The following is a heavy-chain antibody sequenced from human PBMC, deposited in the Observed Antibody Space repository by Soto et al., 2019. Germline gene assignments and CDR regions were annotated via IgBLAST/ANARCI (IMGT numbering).Heavy chain of an antibody. CDR3: AKDIGSYGLYYYYGMDV. Sequence: GGSLIVSCAASGFTIDDYTMHWVRQATGKGLEWVSLISWDGGSTYYADSVKGRFTISRDNSKNSLYLQMNSLRTEDTALYYCAKDIGSYGLYYYYGMDVWGQGTTVTVSS. J-gene: IGHJ6*02. D-gene: IGHD5-18*01. V-gene: IGHV3-43*01. CDR1: GFTIDDYT. CDR2: ISWDGGST.